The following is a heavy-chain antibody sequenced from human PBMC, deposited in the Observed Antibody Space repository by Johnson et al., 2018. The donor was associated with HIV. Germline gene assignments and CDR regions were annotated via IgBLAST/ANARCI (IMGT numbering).Heavy chain of an antibody. CDR3: AENRALEDAFDL. Sequence: VQLVESGGGLVKPGGSLRVSCAASGLTFDEYVIHWVRQAPGKGLEWVSGSSCKSGNTGYAASVKGRFTISRDNAKNFVHLHRNSLRADDTALFYCAENRALEDAFDLWGQGTMVTVSS. V-gene: IGHV3-9*01. J-gene: IGHJ3*01. CDR1: GLTFDEYV. CDR2: SSCKSGNT. D-gene: IGHD2/OR15-2a*01.